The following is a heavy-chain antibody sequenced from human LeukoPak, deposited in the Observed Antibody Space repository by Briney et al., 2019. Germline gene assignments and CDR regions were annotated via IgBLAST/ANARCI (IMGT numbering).Heavy chain of an antibody. CDR2: ISAYNGNT. D-gene: IGHD6-13*01. V-gene: IGHV1-18*01. Sequence: ASVKVSCKASGYTFTSYGISWVRQAPGQGLEWMGWISAYNGNTNYAQKLQGRVTMTRNTSISTAYMELSSLRSEDTAVYYCARGEGYSRNKRLDYWGQGTLVTVSS. J-gene: IGHJ4*02. CDR1: GYTFTSYG. CDR3: ARGEGYSRNKRLDY.